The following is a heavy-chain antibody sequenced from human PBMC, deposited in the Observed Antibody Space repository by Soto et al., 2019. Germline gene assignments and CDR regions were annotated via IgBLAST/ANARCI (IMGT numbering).Heavy chain of an antibody. V-gene: IGHV3-72*01. CDR1: GFTFSDHY. CDR3: ARVAGNTVYFDY. Sequence: GGSLRLSCAASGFTFSDHYMDWVRQAPGKGLEWVGRTRNKANSYTTEYAASVKGRFTISRDDSKNSLYLQMNSLKTEDTAVYYCARVAGNTVYFDYWGQGTLVTVSS. J-gene: IGHJ4*02. CDR2: TRNKANSYTT.